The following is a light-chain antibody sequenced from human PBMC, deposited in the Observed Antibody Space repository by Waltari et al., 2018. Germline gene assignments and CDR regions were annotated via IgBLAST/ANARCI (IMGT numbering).Light chain of an antibody. J-gene: IGKJ4*01. V-gene: IGKV4-1*01. CDR1: QSVLSSSNNKNY. Sequence: DIVMTQSPDSLAVSLGERATINCMSSQSVLSSSNNKNYLVWYQQKPGQPPKLLIYWASTRESGVPDRFSGGGSGTDFTLTSSSLQAEDVAVYYCQQYYGSPLTFGGGTKVEIK. CDR3: QQYYGSPLT. CDR2: WAS.